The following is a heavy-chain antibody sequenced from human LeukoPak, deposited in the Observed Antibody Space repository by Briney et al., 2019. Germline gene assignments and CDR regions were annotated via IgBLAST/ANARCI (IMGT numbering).Heavy chain of an antibody. CDR1: GFTFNTYT. V-gene: IGHV3-21*04. Sequence: GGSLRLSCAASGFTFNTYTMNWVRQAPGKGLEWVSSITASSTAIYSADSVKGRFTISRDNAKNTLYLQMNSLRAEDTAVYYCARGGSYLSAFDIWGQGTMVTVSS. CDR3: ARGGSYLSAFDI. J-gene: IGHJ3*02. CDR2: ITASSTAI. D-gene: IGHD1-26*01.